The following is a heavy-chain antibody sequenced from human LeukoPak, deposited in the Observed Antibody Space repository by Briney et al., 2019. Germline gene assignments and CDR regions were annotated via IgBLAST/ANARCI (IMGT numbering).Heavy chain of an antibody. V-gene: IGHV3-15*01. D-gene: IGHD2-15*01. CDR3: TTGDIVVVVAATSSVLAHL. CDR2: IKSKTDGGTT. CDR1: GFTFSNAW. Sequence: GGSLRLSCAASGFTFSNAWMGWVRQAPGKGLEWVGRIKSKTDGGTTDYAAPVKGRFTISRDDSKNTLYLQMNSLKTEDTAVYYCTTGDIVVVVAATSSVLAHLWGQGTLVTVSS. J-gene: IGHJ5*02.